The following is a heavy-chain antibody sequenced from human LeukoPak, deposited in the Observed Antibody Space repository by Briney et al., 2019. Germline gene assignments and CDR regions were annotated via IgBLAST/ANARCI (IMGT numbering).Heavy chain of an antibody. CDR2: ISGSGVST. CDR1: GFTFSSYA. Sequence: GGSLRLSCAASGFTFSSYAMSWVRQAPGKGLEWVSVISGSGVSTYYADSVKGRFTISRDNSKNTLYLQMNSLRAEDTAVYYRAKGTAAAGTDWFDPWGQGTLVTVSS. J-gene: IGHJ5*02. CDR3: AKGTAAAGTDWFDP. D-gene: IGHD6-13*01. V-gene: IGHV3-23*01.